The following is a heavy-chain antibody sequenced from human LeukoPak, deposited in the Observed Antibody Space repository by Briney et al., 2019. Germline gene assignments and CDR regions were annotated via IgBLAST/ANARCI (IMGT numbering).Heavy chain of an antibody. CDR3: AKDIYGDYGGLDY. Sequence: LTGGSLRLSCAASGFTFSTYAMNWVRQAPGKGLEWVSTIINSGSSTYYADSVKGRFTISRDNSKNTLYLQMNSLRAEDTAVYYCAKDIYGDYGGLDYWGQGTLVTVSS. V-gene: IGHV3-23*01. J-gene: IGHJ4*02. CDR1: GFTFSTYA. D-gene: IGHD4-17*01. CDR2: IINSGSST.